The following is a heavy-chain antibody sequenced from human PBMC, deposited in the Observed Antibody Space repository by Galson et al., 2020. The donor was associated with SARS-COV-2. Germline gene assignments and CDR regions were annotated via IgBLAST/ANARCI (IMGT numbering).Heavy chain of an antibody. V-gene: IGHV1-8*01. D-gene: IGHD3-10*01. CDR2: MNPHSGNT. Sequence: ASVKVSCKASGYTFTTYDINWVRQATGQGLEWMGWMNPHSGNTGYAQEFQGRVIMTRDTSKSTAYMGVSGLRSEDTAVYYCARGSKRGSRFLQLFYFYMDVWGKGTTVTVSS. CDR3: ARGSKRGSRFLQLFYFYMDV. J-gene: IGHJ6*03. CDR1: GYTFTTYD.